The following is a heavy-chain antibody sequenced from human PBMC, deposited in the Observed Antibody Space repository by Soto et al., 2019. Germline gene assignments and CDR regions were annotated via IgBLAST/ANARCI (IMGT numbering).Heavy chain of an antibody. J-gene: IGHJ6*02. V-gene: IGHV3-9*01. CDR1: GFTFDDYA. D-gene: IGHD6-13*01. Sequence: PGGSLRLSCAASGFTFDDYAMHWVRQAPGKGLEWVSGISWNSGSIGYADSVKGRFTISRDNAKNSLYLQMNSLRAEDTALYYCAKDQAAAAYYYGMDVWGQGTTVTVSS. CDR2: ISWNSGSI. CDR3: AKDQAAAAYYYGMDV.